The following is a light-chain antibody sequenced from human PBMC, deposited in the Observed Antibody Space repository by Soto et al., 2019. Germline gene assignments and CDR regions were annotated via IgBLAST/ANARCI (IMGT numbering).Light chain of an antibody. Sequence: ETVLTHSPATLSLSPGEIATLSCRASQSISTYLAWYQQKPGQAPRLLIYDAVNRATGIPARFSGSGSGTDFTLTISRLEPEDFAVYYCLQYGSSPRTFGQGTKVDIK. CDR1: QSISTY. CDR3: LQYGSSPRT. CDR2: DAV. J-gene: IGKJ1*01. V-gene: IGKV3-20*01.